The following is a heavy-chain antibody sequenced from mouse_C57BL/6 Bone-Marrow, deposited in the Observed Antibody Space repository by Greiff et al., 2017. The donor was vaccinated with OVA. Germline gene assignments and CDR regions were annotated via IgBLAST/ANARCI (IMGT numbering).Heavy chain of an antibody. V-gene: IGHV1-80*01. J-gene: IGHJ3*01. D-gene: IGHD3-3*01. CDR3: AREGRGRGRLGWFAY. Sequence: QVQLKQSGAELVKPGASVKISCKASGYAFSSYWMNWVKQRPGKGLEWIGQIYPGDGDTNYNGKFKGKATLTADKSSSTAYMQLSSLTSEDSAVYFCAREGRGRGRLGWFAYWGQGTLVTVSA. CDR1: GYAFSSYW. CDR2: IYPGDGDT.